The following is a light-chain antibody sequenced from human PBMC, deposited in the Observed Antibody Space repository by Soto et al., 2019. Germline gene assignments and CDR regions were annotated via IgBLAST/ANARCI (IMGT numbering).Light chain of an antibody. CDR1: QGISSY. Sequence: TQLTQSPSSLSASVGDRVTITCRASQGISSYLGWYQQKPGKAPKLLIYAASTLQSGVPSRFSGSGSGTDFTLTISSLQSEDFATYYCQQLSSYPLTFGGGTKVDIK. CDR2: AAS. V-gene: IGKV1-9*01. CDR3: QQLSSYPLT. J-gene: IGKJ4*01.